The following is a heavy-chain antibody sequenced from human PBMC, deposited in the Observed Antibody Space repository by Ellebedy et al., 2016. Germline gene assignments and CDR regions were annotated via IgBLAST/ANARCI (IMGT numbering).Heavy chain of an antibody. CDR3: ARVYYYDSSGYPDAFDI. CDR2: ISSGSSTI. D-gene: IGHD3-22*01. CDR1: GFTFSSYA. V-gene: IGHV3-48*02. J-gene: IGHJ3*02. Sequence: GESLKISXAASGFTFSSYAMNWVRQAPGKGLEWVSYISSGSSTIYYADSVKGRFTISRDNAKNSLFLQMNSLRDEDTAVYYCARVYYYDSSGYPDAFDIWGQGTMVTVSS.